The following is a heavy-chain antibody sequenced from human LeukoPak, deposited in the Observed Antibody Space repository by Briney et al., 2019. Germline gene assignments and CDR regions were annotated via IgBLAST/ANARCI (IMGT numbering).Heavy chain of an antibody. Sequence: PGRSLRLSCTASGFTFSDYWMTWVRQAPGKGPEWVANIKQDGSQRYYVDSVRGRFTISRDNAKNSLFLQMNGLRAEDTAVYYRARRGGSSSRRSPIDYWGQGTLVTVSS. CDR2: IKQDGSQR. CDR1: GFTFSDYW. V-gene: IGHV3-7*01. CDR3: ARRGGSSSRRSPIDY. D-gene: IGHD6-6*01. J-gene: IGHJ4*02.